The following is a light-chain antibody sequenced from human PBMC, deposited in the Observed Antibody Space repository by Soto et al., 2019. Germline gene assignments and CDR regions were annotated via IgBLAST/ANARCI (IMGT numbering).Light chain of an antibody. V-gene: IGLV2-23*02. CDR2: EVS. J-gene: IGLJ1*01. Sequence: QSALTQPASVSGSPGQSITISCTGTSSDVGSYNLVSWYQQHPGKAPKLMIYEVSKRPSGVSNRFSGSKSGNTASLTISGLQAEDEADYYCCSYAGSSTYVFGTGTKVPS. CDR1: SSDVGSYNL. CDR3: CSYAGSSTYV.